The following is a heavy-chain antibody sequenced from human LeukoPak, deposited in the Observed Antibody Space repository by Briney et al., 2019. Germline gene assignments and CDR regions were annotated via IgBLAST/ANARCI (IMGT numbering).Heavy chain of an antibody. CDR2: INHSGST. V-gene: IGHV4-34*01. CDR3: ARAYCGGDCYFDS. Sequence: PSETLSLTCAVYGGSFSGYYWSWIRQPPGKGLEWIGEINHSGSTNYNPSLKSRVTISVDTSKNQFSLKLSSVTAADTAVYYCARAYCGGDCYFDSWGQGTLVTVSS. J-gene: IGHJ4*02. D-gene: IGHD2-21*01. CDR1: GGSFSGYY.